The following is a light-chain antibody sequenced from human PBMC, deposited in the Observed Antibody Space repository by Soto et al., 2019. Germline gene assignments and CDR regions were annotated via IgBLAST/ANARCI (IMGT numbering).Light chain of an antibody. CDR1: QSVLYSSNNKNY. CDR2: WAS. Sequence: DIVMTQSPDSLAVSLGERATINCKSSQSVLYSSNNKNYLAWYQQKPGQPPKLLIYWASSRESGVPDRFSGRGSGTDFTLTISSLQAEAVAVYYCQQYYSTPYTFGQGTNLEI. V-gene: IGKV4-1*01. CDR3: QQYYSTPYT. J-gene: IGKJ2*01.